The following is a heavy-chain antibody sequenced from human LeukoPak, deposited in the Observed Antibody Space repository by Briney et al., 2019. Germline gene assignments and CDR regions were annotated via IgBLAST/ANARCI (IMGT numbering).Heavy chain of an antibody. D-gene: IGHD5-18*01. CDR2: VSGSGGNT. CDR3: AKTLGYNYGYVEN. Sequence: HGESLRLSCAASGFSFSSHAMCWVRQAPGKGLEWVSAVSGSGGNTHDADSVRGRFTISRDNSKNTLYLQMNSLRAEDTAVYYCAKTLGYNYGYVENWGQGTLVTVSS. V-gene: IGHV3-23*01. CDR1: GFSFSSHA. J-gene: IGHJ4*02.